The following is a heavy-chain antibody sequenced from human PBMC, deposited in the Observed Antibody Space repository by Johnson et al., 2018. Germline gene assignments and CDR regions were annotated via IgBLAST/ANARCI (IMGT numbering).Heavy chain of an antibody. Sequence: QVQLQESGPGLVKPSETLSLTCSVSGGSTSSFYWSWIRQSPGKGLQWIGYIHHSGSTNYNPSLKSRLRMSVDTSKNQFSQQLNSVTAADQAVYYCARVDNGMDVWGQGTTVTVSS. CDR3: ARVDNGMDV. J-gene: IGHJ6*02. CDR1: GGSTSSFY. V-gene: IGHV4-59*01. CDR2: IHHSGST.